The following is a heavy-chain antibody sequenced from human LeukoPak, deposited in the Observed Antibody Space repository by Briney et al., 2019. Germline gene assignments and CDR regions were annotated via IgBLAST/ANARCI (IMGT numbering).Heavy chain of an antibody. J-gene: IGHJ3*02. V-gene: IGHV4-30-4*01. CDR1: GGSISSGDYY. Sequence: SQTLSLTCTVSGGSISSGDYYWSWIRQPPGKGLEWIGYIYYSGSTYYNPSLKSRVTMSVDTSKNQFSLKLSSVTAADTAVYYCVRDVGTSDAFDIWGQGTMVIVSS. CDR2: IYYSGST. D-gene: IGHD1-1*01. CDR3: VRDVGTSDAFDI.